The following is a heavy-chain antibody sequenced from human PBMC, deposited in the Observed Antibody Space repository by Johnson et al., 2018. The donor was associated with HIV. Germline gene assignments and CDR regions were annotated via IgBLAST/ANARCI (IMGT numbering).Heavy chain of an antibody. CDR1: GFTSSNYW. D-gene: IGHD2-21*02. CDR3: ARDRGDHEGFDI. CDR2: INSNGRSI. Sequence: EVQLVESGGGLVQPGGSLRLSCAASGFTSSNYWIHWVRQAAGKGLVWVSRINSNGRSISYADSVKGRFTISRDNTRNTLYLQMNSLRAEDTAVYYCARDRGDHEGFDIWGQGTMVTISS. J-gene: IGHJ3*02. V-gene: IGHV3-74*01.